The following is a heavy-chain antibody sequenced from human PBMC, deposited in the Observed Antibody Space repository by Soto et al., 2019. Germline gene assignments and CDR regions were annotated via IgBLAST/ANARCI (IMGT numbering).Heavy chain of an antibody. J-gene: IGHJ5*02. CDR2: MNPNSGNT. V-gene: IGHV1-8*01. CDR3: ARTRFGAAAGT. D-gene: IGHD6-13*01. Sequence: QVQLVQSGAEVKKPGASVKVSCKTSGYTFTSYDIHWVRQATGQGPEWMGWMNPNSGNTVYAQQFQGRITMTRNTSMSTAYMELSSLRPEDTAVYSCARTRFGAAAGTWGQGTLVTVSS. CDR1: GYTFTSYD.